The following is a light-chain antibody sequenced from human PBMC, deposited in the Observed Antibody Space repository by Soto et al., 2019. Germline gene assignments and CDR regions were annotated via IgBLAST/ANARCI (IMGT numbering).Light chain of an antibody. CDR2: MAS. CDR1: QNISSW. CDR3: QHYNSYSEA. V-gene: IGKV1-5*03. J-gene: IGKJ1*01. Sequence: QMTQSPSTSPGSVADRVTTTSLVNQNISSWLDWYQQKPGKAPKLLIYMASTLKSGVPSRFSGSGSGTEFTLTISSLQPDDFATYYCQHYNSYSEAFGQGTKVDIK.